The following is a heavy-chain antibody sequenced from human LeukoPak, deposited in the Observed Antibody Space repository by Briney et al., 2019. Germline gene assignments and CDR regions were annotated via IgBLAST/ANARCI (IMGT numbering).Heavy chain of an antibody. CDR3: ASLGGPTLASPPRFDP. V-gene: IGHV1-3*01. CDR2: INGGNGNT. D-gene: IGHD2-15*01. Sequence: ASVKVSCKASGYTFSSYAMHWVRQAPGQRLEWMGWINGGNGNTKYSQKFQGRVTITRDTSASTAYMELSSLRSEDTAVYYCASLGGPTLASPPRFDPWGQGTLVTVSS. J-gene: IGHJ5*02. CDR1: GYTFSSYA.